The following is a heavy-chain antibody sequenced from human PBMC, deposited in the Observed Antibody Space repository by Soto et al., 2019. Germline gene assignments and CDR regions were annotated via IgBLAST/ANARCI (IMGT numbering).Heavy chain of an antibody. CDR3: TTDHRGSGSPPDYYYYYMDV. J-gene: IGHJ6*03. CDR2: TKSKTDGGTT. Sequence: GGSLKLSCAASGFTFSNAGMSWARQAPGKGLEWVARTKSKTDGGTTDYAAPVKGRFSISRDDSKNTLYLQMNSLKTEDTAVYYCTTDHRGSGSPPDYYYYYMDVWGKGTTVTVSS. D-gene: IGHD3-10*01. V-gene: IGHV3-15*01. CDR1: GFTFSNAG.